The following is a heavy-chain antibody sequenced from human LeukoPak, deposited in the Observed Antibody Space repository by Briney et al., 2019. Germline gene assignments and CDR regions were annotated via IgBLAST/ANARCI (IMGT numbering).Heavy chain of an antibody. V-gene: IGHV1-69*13. CDR3: ARAQPTGTTTGGYYGMDV. J-gene: IGHJ6*02. CDR1: GGTFSSYA. Sequence: SVKVSCKASGGTFSSYAISWVRQAPGQGLEWMGGIIPIFGTANYAQKFQGRVTITADESTSTAYMELCSLRSEDTAVYYCARAQPTGTTTGGYYGMDVWGQGTTVTVSS. CDR2: IIPIFGTA. D-gene: IGHD1-1*01.